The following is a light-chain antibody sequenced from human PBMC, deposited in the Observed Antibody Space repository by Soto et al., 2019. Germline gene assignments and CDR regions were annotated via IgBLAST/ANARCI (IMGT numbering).Light chain of an antibody. CDR3: SSYTYSSTLYV. Sequence: QSALTQPASVSGSPGQPITISCTGTSSDVGGYSYVSWYQQHPGKAPKLMIYDVNNRPSGVSNRFSGSKSGNTASLTISGLQAEDEADYYCSSYTYSSTLYVFGTGTKLTVL. J-gene: IGLJ1*01. V-gene: IGLV2-14*01. CDR2: DVN. CDR1: SSDVGGYSY.